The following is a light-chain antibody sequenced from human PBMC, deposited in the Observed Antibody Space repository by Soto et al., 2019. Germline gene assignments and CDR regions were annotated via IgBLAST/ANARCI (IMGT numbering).Light chain of an antibody. CDR1: QSVSIN. V-gene: IGKV3-15*01. Sequence: EIVMTQSPATLSVSPGERATLSCRASQSVSINLAWYQQKPGQTPKLLIYVASTRATGIPARFSGSGSGTEFTLTISRLQSEDFAVYYCQQYNVWPLTFGGGTKVEFK. CDR3: QQYNVWPLT. CDR2: VAS. J-gene: IGKJ4*01.